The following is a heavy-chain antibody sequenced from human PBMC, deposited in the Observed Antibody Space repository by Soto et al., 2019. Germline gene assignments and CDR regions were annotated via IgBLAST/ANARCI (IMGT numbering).Heavy chain of an antibody. J-gene: IGHJ4*02. CDR1: GFTFSSYG. V-gene: IGHV3-33*01. CDR2: IWYDGSNK. Sequence: SLRLSCAASGFTFSSYGMHWVRQAPGKGLEWVAVIWYDGSNKYYADSVKGRFTISRDNSKNTLYLQMNSLRAEDTAVYYCARDLLLWFGELSPYEFDYWGQGTLVTVSS. CDR3: ARDLLLWFGELSPYEFDY. D-gene: IGHD3-10*01.